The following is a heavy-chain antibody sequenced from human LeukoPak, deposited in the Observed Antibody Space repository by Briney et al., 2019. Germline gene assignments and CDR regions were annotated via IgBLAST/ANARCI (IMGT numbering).Heavy chain of an antibody. CDR1: GESRSSKNGA. CDR2: TYYRSKWYD. Sequence: QNLALTLGITGESRSSKNGAWNWVRQSPSRGLEWLGRTYYRSKWYDEYADSVKGRVTISPDTSKNQFSLHVYSVTPEDTAVYYCARDLGTSGWYTFDFWGQGTLVTVSS. V-gene: IGHV6-1*01. J-gene: IGHJ5*01. D-gene: IGHD6-19*01. CDR3: ARDLGTSGWYTFDF.